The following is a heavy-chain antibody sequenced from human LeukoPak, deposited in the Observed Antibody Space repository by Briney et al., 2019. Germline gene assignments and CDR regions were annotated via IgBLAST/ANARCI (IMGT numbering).Heavy chain of an antibody. V-gene: IGHV3-7*01. J-gene: IGHJ4*02. CDR3: ARGLSGYEDGHFDY. Sequence: GGSLRLSCAASGFTFSSYWMSWVRQAPGKGLEWVAYIKYDGSEKDYVDSVKGRFTISRDNAKNSLYLQMNSLRAEDTAVYYCARGLSGYEDGHFDYWGQGTLVTVSS. CDR1: GFTFSSYW. CDR2: IKYDGSEK. D-gene: IGHD5-12*01.